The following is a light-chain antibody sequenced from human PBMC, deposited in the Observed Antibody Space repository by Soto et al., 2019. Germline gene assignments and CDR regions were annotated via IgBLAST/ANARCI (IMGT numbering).Light chain of an antibody. CDR3: QQSYSTPWT. CDR1: QSVSSN. V-gene: IGKV3-15*01. J-gene: IGKJ1*01. CDR2: GAS. Sequence: EKALTQSPVTLSLSPGERATLSCRASQSVSSNLAWYQQRPGQAPRLLIYGASTRASGVPDRFSGSGSGTEFILTISSLQSEDSAVYYCQQSYSTPWTFGQGTKVEIK.